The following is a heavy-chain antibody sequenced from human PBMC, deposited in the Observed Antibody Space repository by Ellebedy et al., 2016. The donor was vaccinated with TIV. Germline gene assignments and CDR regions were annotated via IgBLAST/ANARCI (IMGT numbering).Heavy chain of an antibody. Sequence: GESLKISCGTSGFTFSNYWMTWVRQAPGKGLEWVANIKQDGSEKYYVDSVKGRFSISRDNTKNSLYLQMNSLTDEDTGVYYCARDQWLGRAYYFDSWGQGTLVTVSS. D-gene: IGHD6-19*01. V-gene: IGHV3-7*01. CDR3: ARDQWLGRAYYFDS. J-gene: IGHJ4*02. CDR1: GFTFSNYW. CDR2: IKQDGSEK.